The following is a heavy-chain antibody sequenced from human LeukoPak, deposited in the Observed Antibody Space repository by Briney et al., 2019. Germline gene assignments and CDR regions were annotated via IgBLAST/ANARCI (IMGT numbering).Heavy chain of an antibody. CDR3: AKVRYSSSWYLRSGFDY. D-gene: IGHD6-13*01. Sequence: GGSLRLSCAASGFTFSSYAMSWVRQAPGKGLEWVSAISGSGGSTCYADSVKGRFTISRDNSKNTLYLQMNSLRAEDTAVYYCAKVRYSSSWYLRSGFDYWGQGTLVTVSS. CDR2: ISGSGGST. V-gene: IGHV3-23*01. J-gene: IGHJ4*02. CDR1: GFTFSSYA.